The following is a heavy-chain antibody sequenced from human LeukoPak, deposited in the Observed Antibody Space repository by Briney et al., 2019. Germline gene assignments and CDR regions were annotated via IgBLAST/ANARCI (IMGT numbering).Heavy chain of an antibody. Sequence: ASVKVSCKTSGYTFTGYYMHWVRQAPGQGLEWMGWINPNSGGTNYAQKFQGRVTMTRDTSISTAYMELSRLRSDDTAVYYCARDCSSTSCYEGVYWGQGTLVTVSS. CDR2: INPNSGGT. CDR3: ARDCSSTSCYEGVY. J-gene: IGHJ4*02. V-gene: IGHV1-2*02. CDR1: GYTFTGYY. D-gene: IGHD2-2*01.